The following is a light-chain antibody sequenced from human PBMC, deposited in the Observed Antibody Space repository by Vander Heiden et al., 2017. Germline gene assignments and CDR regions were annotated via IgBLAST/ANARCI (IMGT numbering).Light chain of an antibody. J-gene: IGKJ1*01. CDR2: GAS. Sequence: EIVLTQSPGTLSLSPGERATLSCRASQSVSSSYLAWYQQKPGQAPRLLIYGASSRATGIPDRFGGSGSGTDFTLTISRLDPEDFAVYYCQQDGSSPWTFGQGTKVEIK. V-gene: IGKV3-20*01. CDR1: QSVSSSY. CDR3: QQDGSSPWT.